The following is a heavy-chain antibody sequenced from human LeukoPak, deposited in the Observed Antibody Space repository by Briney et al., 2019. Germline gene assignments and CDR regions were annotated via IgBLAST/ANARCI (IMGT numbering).Heavy chain of an antibody. CDR1: RFTFKLYW. D-gene: IGHD2-15*01. Sequence: GGSLRLSCAASRFTFKLYWMHWVRQVPGKRPVWVSRINDDGSDTIYADAVRGRFTISRDDAKNTVYLQMNNLRAEDTAVYYCVRGGPSTWSWGQGTLVTVSS. V-gene: IGHV3-74*01. CDR3: VRGGPSTWS. J-gene: IGHJ5*02. CDR2: INDDGSDT.